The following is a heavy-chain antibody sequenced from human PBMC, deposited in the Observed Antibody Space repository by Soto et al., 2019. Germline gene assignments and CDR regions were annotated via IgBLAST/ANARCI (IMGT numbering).Heavy chain of an antibody. CDR2: VDPRDGST. Sequence: QVQLVQSGAEMKRPGASVILSCKASGYIFTTYSIHWVRQTAGQGLEWMAKVDPRDGSTGYAQKFRGRVSMAWDTSTGTVSMEVSSQTSDDTATYYCARVRSSGREFDYWGQGTQVTVSS. CDR3: ARVRSSGREFDY. D-gene: IGHD6-25*01. J-gene: IGHJ4*02. V-gene: IGHV1-46*01. CDR1: GYIFTTYS.